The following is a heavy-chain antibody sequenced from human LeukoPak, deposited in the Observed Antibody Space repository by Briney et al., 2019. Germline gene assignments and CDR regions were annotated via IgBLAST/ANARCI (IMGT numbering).Heavy chain of an antibody. CDR2: IKPDGREK. Sequence: GRSLRLSCAASGFTFDDYAMHWVRQAPGKGLEWVANIKPDGREKYYVDPVKGRFTISRDNAKNSLYLQMNSLRAEDTAVYYCARFENYFDYWGQGTLVTVSS. CDR1: GFTFDDYA. CDR3: ARFENYFDY. V-gene: IGHV3-7*01. J-gene: IGHJ4*02.